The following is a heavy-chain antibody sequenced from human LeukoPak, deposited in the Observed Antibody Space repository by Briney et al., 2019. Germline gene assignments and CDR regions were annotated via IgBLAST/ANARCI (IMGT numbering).Heavy chain of an antibody. CDR1: GVSFSGYY. CDR3: ARQAGMRPLDY. D-gene: IGHD6-13*01. J-gene: IGHJ4*02. V-gene: IGHV4-34*01. Sequence: SETLSLTCAVYGVSFSGYYWSWIRQPPGKGLEWIGEINHSGSTNYNPSLKSRVTISVDTSKNQFSLKLSSVTAADTAVYYCARQAGMRPLDYWGQGTLVTASS. CDR2: INHSGST.